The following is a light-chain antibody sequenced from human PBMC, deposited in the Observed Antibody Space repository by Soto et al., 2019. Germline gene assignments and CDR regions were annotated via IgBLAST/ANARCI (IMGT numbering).Light chain of an antibody. CDR3: LLSCSGVVV. Sequence: QAVVTQEPSLTVSPGGTVTLTCGSTTGAVTSGHFPYWFQQKPGQAPRTLIYHTSIRHSWPPARFSGSLLGGKAALTLSGAQPEDEADYYCLLSCSGVVVFGGGTKLTVL. V-gene: IGLV7-46*01. CDR1: TGAVTSGHF. CDR2: HTS. J-gene: IGLJ2*01.